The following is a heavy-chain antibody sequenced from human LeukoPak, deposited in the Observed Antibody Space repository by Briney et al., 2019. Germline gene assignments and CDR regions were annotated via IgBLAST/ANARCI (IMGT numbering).Heavy chain of an antibody. D-gene: IGHD6-19*01. V-gene: IGHV3-48*03. Sequence: GGSLRLSCAASGFTFSSYEMNWVRQAPGKGLEWVSYISSSGSTIYYADSVKGRFTISRDNAKNSLYLQMNSLRAEDTAVYYCARDLGVEQWRYYHYYMDVWGKGTTVTVSS. CDR2: ISSSGSTI. CDR3: ARDLGVEQWRYYHYYMDV. CDR1: GFTFSSYE. J-gene: IGHJ6*03.